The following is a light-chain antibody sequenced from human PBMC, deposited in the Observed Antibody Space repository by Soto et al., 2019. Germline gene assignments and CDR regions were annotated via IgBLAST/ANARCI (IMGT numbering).Light chain of an antibody. V-gene: IGKV3-11*01. CDR1: QTINSY. CDR2: DAS. J-gene: IGKJ1*01. CDR3: QQRGSWPWT. Sequence: EIVLTQSPVTLSLSPGERATLSCRASQTINSYLAWYQQRPGQAPRLLIYDASNRATGIPVRFSGSGSGTDFTLTISSLEPEDFAVYYCQQRGSWPWTFGQGTKVE.